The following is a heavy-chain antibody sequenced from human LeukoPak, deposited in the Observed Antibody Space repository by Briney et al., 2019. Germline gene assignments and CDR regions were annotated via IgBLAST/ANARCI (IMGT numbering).Heavy chain of an antibody. J-gene: IGHJ5*02. Sequence: SQTLSLTCTVSGGSISSGGYYWSWIRQPPGKGLEWIGYIYHSGSTYYNPSLKSRVTISVDRSKNQFSLKLSSVTAADTAVYYCARQWGSNPNWFDPWGQGTLVTVSS. V-gene: IGHV4-30-2*01. D-gene: IGHD2-8*01. CDR3: ARQWGSNPNWFDP. CDR2: IYHSGST. CDR1: GGSISSGGYY.